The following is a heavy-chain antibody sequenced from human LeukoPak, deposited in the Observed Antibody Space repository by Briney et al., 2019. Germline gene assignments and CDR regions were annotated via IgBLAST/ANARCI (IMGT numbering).Heavy chain of an antibody. CDR2: IRYDGSNK. Sequence: GGSLRLSCAASGFTFSSFGMNWVRQAPGKGLEWVAFIRYDGSNKYYADSVKGRFTISRDNSKNTLYLQMNSLRAEDTAVYYCTKETYGSGDYYFYYYMDVWGKGTTVTISS. D-gene: IGHD3-10*01. CDR3: TKETYGSGDYYFYYYMDV. J-gene: IGHJ6*03. CDR1: GFTFSSFG. V-gene: IGHV3-30*02.